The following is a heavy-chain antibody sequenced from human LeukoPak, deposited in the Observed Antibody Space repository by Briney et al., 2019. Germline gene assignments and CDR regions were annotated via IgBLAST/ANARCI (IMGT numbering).Heavy chain of an antibody. Sequence: ASVNVSCKASGYTFSSYGISWVRQAPGQGLEWMGWINPYNGNTDYAQMFQGKVTMTTDTSTSTAYMELRSLTSDDTAVYYCSRGWAGTAMGDFWGEGTLLTVSS. J-gene: IGHJ4*02. CDR1: GYTFSSYG. CDR2: INPYNGNT. V-gene: IGHV1-18*01. CDR3: SRGWAGTAMGDF. D-gene: IGHD5-18*01.